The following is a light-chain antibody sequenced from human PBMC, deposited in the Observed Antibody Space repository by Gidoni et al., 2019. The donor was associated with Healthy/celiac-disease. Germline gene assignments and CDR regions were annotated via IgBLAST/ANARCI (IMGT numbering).Light chain of an antibody. CDR1: KLGDKY. V-gene: IGLV3-1*01. J-gene: IGLJ2*01. Sequence: SYELTQPPSVSVSPGQTASITCSGDKLGDKYACWYPQKPGQSPVLVIYQDSKRPSGSPERFSGSNSGNTATLTISGTQAMDEADYYCQAWDSSTVVFGGRTKLTVL. CDR2: QDS. CDR3: QAWDSSTVV.